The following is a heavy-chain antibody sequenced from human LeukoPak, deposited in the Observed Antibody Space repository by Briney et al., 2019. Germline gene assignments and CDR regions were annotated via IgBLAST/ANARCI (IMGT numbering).Heavy chain of an antibody. Sequence: GGSLRLSCAASGFTFSSYAMHWVRQAPGKGLEYVSAISSNGGSTYYANSVKGRFTISSDNSKNTLYLQMGSLRAEDMAVYYCARGDADAFDIWGQGTMVTVSS. V-gene: IGHV3-64*01. CDR1: GFTFSSYA. CDR3: ARGDADAFDI. CDR2: ISSNGGST. J-gene: IGHJ3*02.